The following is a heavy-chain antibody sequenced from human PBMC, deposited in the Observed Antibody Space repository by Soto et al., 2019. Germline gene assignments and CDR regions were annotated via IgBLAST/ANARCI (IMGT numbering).Heavy chain of an antibody. D-gene: IGHD2-8*02. V-gene: IGHV4-59*01. CDR2: INNSGRS. CDR3: ARSYCADSVSCDWFDP. J-gene: IGHJ5*02. CDR1: GDSSSTYY. Sequence: QVQLQESGPGLVKSSETLSLTCSVSGDSSSTYYWGWIRQPPGQGLEWMGYINNSGRSYQNPCLKRRRRRAVDASKNQVALKLTSVTAADTAVYYCARSYCADSVSCDWFDPWGQGTLVVVSS.